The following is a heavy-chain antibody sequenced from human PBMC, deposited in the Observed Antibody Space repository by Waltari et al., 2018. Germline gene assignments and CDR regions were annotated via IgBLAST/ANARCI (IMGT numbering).Heavy chain of an antibody. CDR1: GGTFSSYA. CDR2: IIPSSGTA. J-gene: IGHJ6*02. Sequence: QVQLVQSGAEVKKPGSSVKVSCKASGGTFSSYAISWVRQAPGQGLEWMGRIIPSSGTANYAQSFQGRVTNTADKSTSTAYMELSSLRSEDTAVYYCARDSTVGSDNYYYGMDVWGQGTTVTVSS. D-gene: IGHD3-10*01. CDR3: ARDSTVGSDNYYYGMDV. V-gene: IGHV1-69*08.